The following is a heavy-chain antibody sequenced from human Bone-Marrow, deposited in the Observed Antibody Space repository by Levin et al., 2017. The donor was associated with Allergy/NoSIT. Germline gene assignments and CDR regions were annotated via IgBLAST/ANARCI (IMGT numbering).Heavy chain of an antibody. D-gene: IGHD2-21*01. J-gene: IGHJ4*02. CDR3: ATRPYCVHTDCSGTLEFD. CDR2: IYPGDSDT. CDR1: GYSFTTYW. V-gene: IGHV5-51*01. Sequence: GESLKISCKGSGYSFTTYWIGWVRQMPGKGLEWMGIIYPGDSDTKYGPSFQGQVTISADKSISAAYLQWSSLKASDTAMYYCATRPYCVHTDCSGTLEFDWGQGTLVTVSS.